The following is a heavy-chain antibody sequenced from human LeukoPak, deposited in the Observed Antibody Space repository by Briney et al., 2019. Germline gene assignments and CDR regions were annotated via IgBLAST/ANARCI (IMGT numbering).Heavy chain of an antibody. D-gene: IGHD3-3*01. CDR2: IRYDGSNK. J-gene: IGHJ4*02. CDR3: ARGRHWSGYPYYFDY. V-gene: IGHV3-30*02. CDR1: GFTFSSYG. Sequence: GGSLRLSCAASGFTFSSYGMHWVRQAPGKGLEWVAFIRYDGSNKYYADSVKGRFTISRDNSKNTLYLQMNSLTSDDTAVYYCARGRHWSGYPYYFDYWGQGTLVSVSS.